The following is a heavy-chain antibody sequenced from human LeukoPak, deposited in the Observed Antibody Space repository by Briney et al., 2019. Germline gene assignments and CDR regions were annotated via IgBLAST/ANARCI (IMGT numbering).Heavy chain of an antibody. D-gene: IGHD6-19*01. V-gene: IGHV3-64*01. CDR1: GFTFSSYA. Sequence: GGSLRLSCAASGFTFSSYAMHWVRQAPGKGLEYVSAISSNGGSTYYANSVKGRFTISRDNSKNTLYLQMGSLRAEDMAVYYCARDSGYSSGWFDYWGQGTLVTVSS. CDR3: ARDSGYSSGWFDY. CDR2: ISSNGGST. J-gene: IGHJ4*02.